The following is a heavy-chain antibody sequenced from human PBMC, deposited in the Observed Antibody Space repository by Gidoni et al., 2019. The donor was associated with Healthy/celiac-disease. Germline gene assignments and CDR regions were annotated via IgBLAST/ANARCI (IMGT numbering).Heavy chain of an antibody. CDR1: GFTFTSYA. V-gene: IGHV3-23*01. CDR3: DRITMIVVVIIRAFDI. D-gene: IGHD3-22*01. J-gene: IGHJ3*02. Sequence: EVPPLESGGGLVQHGGSLLRSCAASGFTFTSYAMSWVRQAPGKGVGWVSDISGNGGNTYYADSVKGRFTISRDNSKNTLYLQMNSLRAEDTAVYYCDRITMIVVVIIRAFDIWGQGTMVTVSS. CDR2: ISGNGGNT.